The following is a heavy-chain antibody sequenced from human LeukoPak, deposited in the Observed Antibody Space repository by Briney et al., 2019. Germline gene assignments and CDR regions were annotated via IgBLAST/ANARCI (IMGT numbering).Heavy chain of an antibody. CDR3: ARSITMVRGAIRRYYYYYGMDV. V-gene: IGHV1-69*13. CDR1: GGTFSSYA. D-gene: IGHD3-10*01. Sequence: AASVKVSCTASGGTFSSYAISWVRQAPGQGLEWMGGIIPIFGTANYAQKFQGRVTITADESTSTAYMELSSLRSEDTAVYYCARSITMVRGAIRRYYYYYGMDVWGQGTTVTVSS. CDR2: IIPIFGTA. J-gene: IGHJ6*02.